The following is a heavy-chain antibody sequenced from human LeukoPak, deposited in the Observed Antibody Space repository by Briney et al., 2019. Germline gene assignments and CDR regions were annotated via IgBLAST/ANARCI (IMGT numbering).Heavy chain of an antibody. CDR3: ARSEWGSNYGVYYYGMDV. J-gene: IGHJ6*02. D-gene: IGHD3-16*01. CDR1: GYTFTRYD. Sequence: ASVKVSCKASGYTFTRYDIKWVRQATGQGLEWMGWMNPNSGNTGYAQKFQGRVTMTRNTSISTAYMELGSLRSEDTAVYYCARSEWGSNYGVYYYGMDVWGQGPTVTVSS. V-gene: IGHV1-8*01. CDR2: MNPNSGNT.